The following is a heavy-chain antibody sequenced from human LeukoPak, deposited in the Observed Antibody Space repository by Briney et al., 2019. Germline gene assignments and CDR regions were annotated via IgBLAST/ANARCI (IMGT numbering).Heavy chain of an antibody. Sequence: PGGPLRLSCAASGFTFRLYAMHWVRQAPGKGLEWVSSLSGTGRYIYYADLMKGRFTISRDNAKNSLYLQMNSLRAEDTAVYYCARSLRDAFDIWGQGTMVTVSS. V-gene: IGHV3-21*06. CDR1: GFTFRLYA. CDR3: ARSLRDAFDI. CDR2: LSGTGRYI. J-gene: IGHJ3*02.